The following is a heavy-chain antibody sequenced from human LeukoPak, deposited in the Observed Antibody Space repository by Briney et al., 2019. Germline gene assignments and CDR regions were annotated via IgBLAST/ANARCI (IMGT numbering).Heavy chain of an antibody. J-gene: IGHJ4*02. Sequence: GGSLRLSCAASGFTFSSYSMNWVRQAPGKGLEWVSYISSSSSTIYYADSVKGRFTISRDNAKNSLYLQMNSLRAEDTAVYYCAREEVAKIIDYWGQGTLVTVSS. D-gene: IGHD5-12*01. CDR2: ISSSSSTI. CDR3: AREEVAKIIDY. CDR1: GFTFSSYS. V-gene: IGHV3-48*01.